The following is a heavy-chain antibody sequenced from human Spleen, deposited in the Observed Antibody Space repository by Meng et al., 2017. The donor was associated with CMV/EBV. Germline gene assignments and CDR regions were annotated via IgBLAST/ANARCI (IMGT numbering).Heavy chain of an antibody. CDR1: GFTFSSYS. J-gene: IGHJ3*02. V-gene: IGHV3-21*01. D-gene: IGHD3-10*02. CDR2: ISSSSSYM. CDR3: ARDRAPRMLGAFDI. Sequence: GESLKISCAASGFTFSSYSMNWVRQAPGKGLEWVSSISSSSSYMYYADSVKGRFTISRDNAKNSLYLQMNSLRAEDTAVYYCARDRAPRMLGAFDIWGQGTMVTVSS.